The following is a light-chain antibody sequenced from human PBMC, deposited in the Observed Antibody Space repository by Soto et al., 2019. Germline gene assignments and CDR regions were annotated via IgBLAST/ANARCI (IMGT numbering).Light chain of an antibody. Sequence: DIQMTQSPSTLSASIGDRVIITCRASQSISSWLAWYQQKPGKAPRSLIYVASTLQSGVPSRFGGSGSGTDFTLTISSLQPEDFATYFCQQYNTYPLTFGQGTKVDIK. V-gene: IGKV1-5*01. CDR3: QQYNTYPLT. J-gene: IGKJ1*01. CDR1: QSISSW. CDR2: VAS.